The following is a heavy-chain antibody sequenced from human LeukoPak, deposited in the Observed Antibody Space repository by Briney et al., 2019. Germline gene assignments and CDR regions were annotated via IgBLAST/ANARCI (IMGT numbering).Heavy chain of an antibody. CDR1: GYTFTSYY. J-gene: IGHJ4*02. CDR2: INPSGGST. V-gene: IGHV1-46*01. CDR3: ARFKNYYDSSGYYSPRRPQEYYFDY. Sequence: ASVKVSCKASGYTFTSYYMHWVRQAPGQGLEWMGIINPSGGSTSYAQKFQGRVTMTRDMSTSTVYMELSSLRSEDTAVYYCARFKNYYDSSGYYSPRRPQEYYFDYWGQGTLVTVSS. D-gene: IGHD3-22*01.